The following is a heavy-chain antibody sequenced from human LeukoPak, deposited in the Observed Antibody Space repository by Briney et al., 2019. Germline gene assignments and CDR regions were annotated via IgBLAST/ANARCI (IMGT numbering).Heavy chain of an antibody. CDR1: GYTLTELS. CDR3: ATVNSWSSYNWFDP. Sequence: ASVKVSCKVSGYTLTELSMHWVRQAPGKGLEWMGGFDPEDGETIYAQKFQGRVTMTEDTSTDTAYMELSSLRSEDTAVYYCATVNSWSSYNWFDPWDQGTLVTVSS. V-gene: IGHV1-24*01. CDR2: FDPEDGET. J-gene: IGHJ5*02. D-gene: IGHD6-13*01.